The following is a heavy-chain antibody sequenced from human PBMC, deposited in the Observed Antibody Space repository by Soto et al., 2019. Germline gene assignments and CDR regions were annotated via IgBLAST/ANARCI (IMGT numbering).Heavy chain of an antibody. Sequence: ASVKVSFKGSGYTLTSYGISWVRQAPGQGLEWMGWISAYNGNTNYAQKRQGRVTMTTDTSTSTAYMELRSLRSDDTAVYYCARTSIVAAGTNYNYRGQGTLVTVPS. CDR2: ISAYNGNT. J-gene: IGHJ4*02. D-gene: IGHD6-13*01. V-gene: IGHV1-18*01. CDR1: GYTLTSYG. CDR3: ARTSIVAAGTNYNY.